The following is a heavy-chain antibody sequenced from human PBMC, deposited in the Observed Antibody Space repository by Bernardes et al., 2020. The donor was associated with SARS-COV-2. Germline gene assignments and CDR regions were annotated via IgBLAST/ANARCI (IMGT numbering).Heavy chain of an antibody. J-gene: IGHJ3*02. CDR3: TDSSGYYPEGAFDI. V-gene: IGHV1-58*01. CDR2: IVVGSGNT. D-gene: IGHD3-22*01. CDR1: GFTFSSSA. Sequence: TSVEVCWKASGFTFSSSAVQWVRQARGQRLEWIGWIVVGSGNTNYAQKFQERVTITRDMSTSTAYMELSSLRSEDTAVYYCTDSSGYYPEGAFDIWGQGTMVTVSS.